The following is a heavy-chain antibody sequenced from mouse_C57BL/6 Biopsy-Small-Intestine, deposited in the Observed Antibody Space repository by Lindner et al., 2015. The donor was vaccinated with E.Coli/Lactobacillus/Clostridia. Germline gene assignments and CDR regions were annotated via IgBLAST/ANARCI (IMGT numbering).Heavy chain of an antibody. J-gene: IGHJ4*01. CDR3: ARFGDYLLYTMDY. CDR1: GYTFTRYW. D-gene: IGHD2-13*01. Sequence: VQLQESGAEMVRPGASVKLSCKASGYTFTRYWMHWVKQRPGQGLEWIGKIDPSDSETHYNQKFKDKATLTVDKSSSTAYMQLNSLTSEDSAVYFCARFGDYLLYTMDYWGQGTSVTVSS. V-gene: IGHV1-52*01. CDR2: IDPSDSET.